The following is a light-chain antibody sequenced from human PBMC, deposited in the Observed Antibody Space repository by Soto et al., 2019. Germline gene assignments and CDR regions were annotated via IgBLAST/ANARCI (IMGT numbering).Light chain of an antibody. CDR2: GNS. CDR3: QSYDSSLSAVV. V-gene: IGLV1-40*01. CDR1: SSNIGAGYD. Sequence: QSVLTKPPSVSGAPGQRVTISCTGSSSNIGAGYDVHWYQQLPGTAPKLLIDGNSHRPSGVPDRFSGSKSGTSASLAITGLQAEDEADYYCQSYDSSLSAVVFGGGTKLTVL. J-gene: IGLJ2*01.